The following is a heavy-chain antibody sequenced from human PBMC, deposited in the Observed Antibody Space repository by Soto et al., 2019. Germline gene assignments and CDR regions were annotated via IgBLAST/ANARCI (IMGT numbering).Heavy chain of an antibody. J-gene: IGHJ6*01. CDR3: ARDHGGSTWFVGIYSYFGVDV. D-gene: IGHD6-13*01. V-gene: IGHV3-48*02. CDR2: ISGSSDTI. Sequence: EVQLVESGGGLVQPGGSLRLSCAASGFTLSSYNMNWVRQAPGKGLEWVSYISGSSDTIYYADSVKGRFTISRDNAKNSLYLQMDSLRDEETAVYYCARDHGGSTWFVGIYSYFGVDVWGQGTTVTVSS. CDR1: GFTLSSYN.